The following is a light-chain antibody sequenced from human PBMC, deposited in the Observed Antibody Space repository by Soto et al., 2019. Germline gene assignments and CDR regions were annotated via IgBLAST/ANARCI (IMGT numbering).Light chain of an antibody. CDR3: AAWDDRLNGVI. V-gene: IGLV1-36*01. J-gene: IGLJ2*01. CDR1: TSNIGNNA. CDR2: YDD. Sequence: QSVLTQPPSVSDAPRQRVTISCSGSTSNIGNNAVSWYQQLPGKAPKLLIYYDDLLPSGVSDRFSGSKSGTSASLAISGLQSEDEADYFCAAWDDRLNGVIFGGGTQLTVL.